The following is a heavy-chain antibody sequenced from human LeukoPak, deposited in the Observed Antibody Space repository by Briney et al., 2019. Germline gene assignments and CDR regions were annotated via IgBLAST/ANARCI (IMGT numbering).Heavy chain of an antibody. CDR2: VSGPGDNT. J-gene: IGHJ4*02. V-gene: IGHV3-23*01. CDR1: GFTFTRYA. Sequence: GGSLRLSCAASGFTFTRYAMKWVRQAPGKGLEWVSTVSGPGDNTYYADSVKGRFTISRDNSKSTVYLQMNNLTTDDTAVYSCAKDFNTVTTLDSWGQGTLVTVSS. CDR3: AKDFNTVTTLDS. D-gene: IGHD4-17*01.